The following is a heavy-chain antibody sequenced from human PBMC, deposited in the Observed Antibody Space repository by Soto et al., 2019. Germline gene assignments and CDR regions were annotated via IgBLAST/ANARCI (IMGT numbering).Heavy chain of an antibody. J-gene: IGHJ6*03. Sequence: GGSLRLSCAASGFTFSSYSMDWVRQAPGKGLEWVSYISSSSSTIYYADSVKGRFTISRDNAKNSLYLQMNSLRAEDTAVYYCARVGTYYDFWSGLDYYYMDVWGKGTTVTVSS. V-gene: IGHV3-48*01. CDR3: ARVGTYYDFWSGLDYYYMDV. D-gene: IGHD3-3*01. CDR1: GFTFSSYS. CDR2: ISSSSSTI.